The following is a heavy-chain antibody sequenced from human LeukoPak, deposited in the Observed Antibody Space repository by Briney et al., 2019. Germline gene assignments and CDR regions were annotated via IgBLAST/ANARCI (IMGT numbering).Heavy chain of an antibody. Sequence: SGGPLRLSCAASGFPVSVNYMSWLRQAPGKGLECVSFIYSGGTTYYADSVKGRFTISGDNSKNTLFLQMNSLRAEDTAVYYCARGPSLTYYLAFDIWGQGSMVTVSS. J-gene: IGHJ3*02. D-gene: IGHD3-16*01. CDR3: ARGPSLTYYLAFDI. V-gene: IGHV3-53*01. CDR2: IYSGGTT. CDR1: GFPVSVNY.